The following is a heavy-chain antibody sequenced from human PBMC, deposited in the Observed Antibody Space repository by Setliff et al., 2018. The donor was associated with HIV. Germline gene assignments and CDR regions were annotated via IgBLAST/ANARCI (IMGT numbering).Heavy chain of an antibody. D-gene: IGHD4-17*01. CDR3: MYGGRTATTH. CDR2: IKPDGSER. V-gene: IGHV3-7*01. J-gene: IGHJ4*02. Sequence: PSETLSLTCTLNGVPLSDYYWNWIRQTPGKGLEWVATIKPDGSERSYVDSVKGRFTISRDNAENSLYLQMNTLRVEDTAVYYCMYGGRTATTHWGQGTLVTVSS. CDR1: GVPLSDYY.